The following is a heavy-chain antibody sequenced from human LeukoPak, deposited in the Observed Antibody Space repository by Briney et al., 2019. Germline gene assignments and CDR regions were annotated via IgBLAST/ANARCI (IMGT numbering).Heavy chain of an antibody. D-gene: IGHD5/OR15-5a*01. CDR3: ARDPGSTLYYYYGMDV. Sequence: SKTLSLTCTVSGGSVSSGSYYWSWIRQPPGKGLEWIGYIYYSGSTNYNPSLKSRVTISVDTSKNQFSLKLSSVTAADTAVYYCARDPGSTLYYYYGMDVWGKGTTVTVSS. V-gene: IGHV4-61*01. J-gene: IGHJ6*04. CDR1: GGSVSSGSYY. CDR2: IYYSGST.